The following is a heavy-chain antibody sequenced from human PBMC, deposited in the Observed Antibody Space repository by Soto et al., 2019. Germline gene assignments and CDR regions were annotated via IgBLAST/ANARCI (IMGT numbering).Heavy chain of an antibody. V-gene: IGHV4-39*01. J-gene: IGHJ4*02. D-gene: IGHD2-15*01. CDR3: ARNVGYCSGGSCYSEYYFDY. CDR2: IYYSGST. CDR1: GGSISSSSYY. Sequence: SETLSLTCTVSGGSISSSSYYWGWIRQPPGKGLEWIGSIYYSGSTYYNPSLKSRVTISVDTSKNQFSLKLSSVTAADTAVYYCARNVGYCSGGSCYSEYYFDYWGQGTLVTVSS.